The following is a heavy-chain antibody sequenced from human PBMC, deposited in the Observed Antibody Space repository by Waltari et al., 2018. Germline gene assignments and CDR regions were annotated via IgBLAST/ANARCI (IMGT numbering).Heavy chain of an antibody. CDR2: IYPGDSET. V-gene: IGHV5-51*01. CDR3: ARHLGIAYYYYGMDV. CDR1: GYSFTSYW. J-gene: IGHJ6*02. Sequence: EVQLVQSGAEVKKPGESLKISCKGSGYSFTSYWIGWVRQMPGKGLEWRGIIYPGDSETRYSPSFQGQVTISADKSISTAYLQWSSLKASDTAMYYCARHLGIAYYYYGMDVWGQGTTVTVSS. D-gene: IGHD6-13*01.